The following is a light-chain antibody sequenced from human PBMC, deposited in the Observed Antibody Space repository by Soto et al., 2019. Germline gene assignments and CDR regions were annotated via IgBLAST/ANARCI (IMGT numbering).Light chain of an antibody. CDR2: GAS. J-gene: IGKJ4*01. V-gene: IGKV3-20*01. CDR1: QSVSSSH. CDR3: QQYGSSPLT. Sequence: EIVLTQSPGTLSLSPGERATLSCRASQSVSSSHLAWYQQKPGQAPRLLIYGASSRATGIPHRFSGSGSGTDFTLTISRLEPGDFAVYYCQQYGSSPLTFGGGTKVEIK.